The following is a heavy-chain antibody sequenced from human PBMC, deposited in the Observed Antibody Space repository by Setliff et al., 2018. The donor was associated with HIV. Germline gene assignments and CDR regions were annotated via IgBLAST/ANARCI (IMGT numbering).Heavy chain of an antibody. J-gene: IGHJ6*03. V-gene: IGHV4-34*01. D-gene: IGHD6-19*01. CDR2: INHSGST. Sequence: PSETLSLTCAVYGGSFSGYYWSWIRQPPGKGLEWIGEINHSGSTNYNPSLKSRVTISVDTSKNQFSLKLSSVTAADTAVYYCARGKGSGWLTYYYYVDVWGKGTTVTVSS. CDR1: GGSFSGYY. CDR3: ARGKGSGWLTYYYYVDV.